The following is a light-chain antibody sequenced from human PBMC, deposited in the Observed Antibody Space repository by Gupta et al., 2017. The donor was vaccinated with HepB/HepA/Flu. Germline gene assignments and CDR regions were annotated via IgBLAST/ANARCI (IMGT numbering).Light chain of an antibody. J-gene: IGKJ4*01. CDR1: QSVTSNY. CDR3: QQYGNSSLT. CDR2: GAS. Sequence: IVLTQSPGALSLSPGEVATLSCRASQSVTSNYLVWYQQKSGQAPRLLIYGASTRATGIPDRFSGSGSGTDFTLTISRLEPEDFAVYYCQQYGNSSLTFGGGTKVEVK. V-gene: IGKV3-20*01.